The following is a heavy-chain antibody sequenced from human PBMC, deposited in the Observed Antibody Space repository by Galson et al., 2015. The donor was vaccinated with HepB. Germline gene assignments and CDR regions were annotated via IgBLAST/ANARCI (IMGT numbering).Heavy chain of an antibody. J-gene: IGHJ5*02. CDR3: AKAGRSWFDP. V-gene: IGHV3-74*01. CDR1: GFTLSSNW. Sequence: SLRLSCAASGFTLSSNWMHWFRQAPGKGLVWVSRIANNGGSTNYADSVKGRFTVSRDNAKNTLYLQMNSLRAEHTAVYYCAKAGRSWFDPWGQGTLVTVSS. D-gene: IGHD2-8*02. CDR2: IANNGGST.